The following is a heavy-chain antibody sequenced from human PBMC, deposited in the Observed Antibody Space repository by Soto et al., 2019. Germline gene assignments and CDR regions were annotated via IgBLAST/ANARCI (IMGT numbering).Heavy chain of an antibody. D-gene: IGHD5-18*01. Sequence: GGSLRLSCAASGFTFSSYAKHWVRQAPGKGLELVAVISYDGSNKYYADSVKGRFTISRDNSKNTLYLQMNSLRAEDTAVYYCASDFDTAMFSYYGMDVWGQGTTVTVSS. CDR2: ISYDGSNK. V-gene: IGHV3-30-3*01. J-gene: IGHJ6*02. CDR3: ASDFDTAMFSYYGMDV. CDR1: GFTFSSYA.